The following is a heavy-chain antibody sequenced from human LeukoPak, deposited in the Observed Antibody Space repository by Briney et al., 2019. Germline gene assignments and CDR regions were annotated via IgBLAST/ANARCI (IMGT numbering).Heavy chain of an antibody. V-gene: IGHV4-34*01. CDR3: ARGTMTTVTYYFDY. Sequence: TPSETLSLTCAVYGGSSSGYYWSWIRQPPGKGLEWIGEINHSGSTNYNPSLKSRVTISVDTSKNQFSLQLSSVTAADTAVYYCARGTMTTVTYYFDYWGQGTLVTVSS. D-gene: IGHD4-17*01. CDR2: INHSGST. CDR1: GGSSSGYY. J-gene: IGHJ4*02.